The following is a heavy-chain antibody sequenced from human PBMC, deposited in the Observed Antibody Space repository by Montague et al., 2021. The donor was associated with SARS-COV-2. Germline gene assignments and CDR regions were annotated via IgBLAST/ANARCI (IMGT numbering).Heavy chain of an antibody. Sequence: SETLSLTCAVTSGSLRNYYWSWIRQPPGKGLEWIVEIRLPGGSNXNPSLKGRVTISLDTSNNQLSLSLNSVTAADTAVYYCARAGSQRFFEFWGRGTLVTVSS. CDR3: ARAGSQRFFEF. D-gene: IGHD1-1*01. CDR2: IRLPGGS. J-gene: IGHJ2*01. CDR1: SGSLRNYY. V-gene: IGHV4-34*01.